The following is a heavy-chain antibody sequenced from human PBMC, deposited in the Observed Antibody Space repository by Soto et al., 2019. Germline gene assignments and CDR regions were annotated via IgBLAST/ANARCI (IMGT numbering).Heavy chain of an antibody. CDR1: GFTFSNYA. J-gene: IGHJ4*01. CDR3: AKGGYADRYYFDY. Sequence: PGGSLRLSCAASGFTFSNYAMTWVRQAPGKGLEWVSVISGSGGSTSYADSVKGRFTISRDNSKNTLSLQVNSLRAEDTAVYYCAKGGYADRYYFDYWGHGTLVTVSS. V-gene: IGHV3-23*01. D-gene: IGHD1-1*01. CDR2: ISGSGGST.